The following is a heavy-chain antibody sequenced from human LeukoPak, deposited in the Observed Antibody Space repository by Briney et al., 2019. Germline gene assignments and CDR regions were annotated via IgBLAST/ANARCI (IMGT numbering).Heavy chain of an antibody. J-gene: IGHJ4*02. Sequence: GGSLRLSCAASGFTFSSYGMHWVRQAPGKGLEWVAVISYDGSNKYYADSVKGRFTISRDNSKNTLYLQMNSLRAEDTAVYYCARGTPYCSGGSCYVFDYWGQGTLVTVSS. CDR3: ARGTPYCSGGSCYVFDY. CDR1: GFTFSSYG. D-gene: IGHD2-15*01. V-gene: IGHV3-30*03. CDR2: ISYDGSNK.